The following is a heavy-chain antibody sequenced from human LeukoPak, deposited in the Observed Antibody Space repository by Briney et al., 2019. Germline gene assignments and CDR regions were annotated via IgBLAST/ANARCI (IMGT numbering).Heavy chain of an antibody. CDR3: ARVRPYDYIWGTKRRYYFDY. CDR2: IYYSGST. Sequence: SEALSLTCTVSGGSISSYYWSWIRQPPGKGLEWIGYIYYSGSTNYNPSLKSRVTMSVDTSKNQFSLKLSSVTAADTAVYHCARVRPYDYIWGTKRRYYFDYWGQGTLVTVSS. J-gene: IGHJ4*02. D-gene: IGHD3-16*01. CDR1: GGSISSYY. V-gene: IGHV4-59*12.